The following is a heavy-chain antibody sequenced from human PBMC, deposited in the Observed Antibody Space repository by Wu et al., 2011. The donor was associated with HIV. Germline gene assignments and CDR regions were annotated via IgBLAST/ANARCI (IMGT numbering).Heavy chain of an antibody. J-gene: IGHJ3*02. Sequence: NSGSIGYADSVKGRFTISRDNAKNSLYLQMNSLRAEDTALYYCAKVAALGAFDIWGQGTMVTVSS. D-gene: IGHD3-16*01. CDR2: NSGSI. V-gene: IGHV3-9*01. CDR3: AKVAALGAFDI.